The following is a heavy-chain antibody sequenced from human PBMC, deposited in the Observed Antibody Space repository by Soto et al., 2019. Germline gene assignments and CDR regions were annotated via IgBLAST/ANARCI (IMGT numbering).Heavy chain of an antibody. V-gene: IGHV1-69*13. D-gene: IGHD4-17*01. CDR3: ARVNVTTVTTFDY. CDR1: GATVSSYA. J-gene: IGHJ4*02. Sequence: SGKVSCTASGATVSSYAISWVRQAPGQGLEWMGGIIPIFGTANYAQKFQGRVTITVDESTSTAYMELSSLRSEDTAVYYCARVNVTTVTTFDYWGQGTLVTVSS. CDR2: IIPIFGTA.